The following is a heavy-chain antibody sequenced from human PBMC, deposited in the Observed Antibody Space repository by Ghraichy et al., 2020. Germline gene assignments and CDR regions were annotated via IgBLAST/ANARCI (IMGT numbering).Heavy chain of an antibody. CDR2: ISGSGGST. CDR3: AKTLIVATTGYYGMDV. Sequence: GGSLRLSCAASGFTFSSYAMSWVRQAPGKGLEWVSAISGSGGSTYYADSVKGRFTISRDNSKNTLYLQMNSLRAEDTAVYYCAKTLIVATTGYYGMDVWGQGTTVTVSS. V-gene: IGHV3-23*01. CDR1: GFTFSSYA. J-gene: IGHJ6*02. D-gene: IGHD5-12*01.